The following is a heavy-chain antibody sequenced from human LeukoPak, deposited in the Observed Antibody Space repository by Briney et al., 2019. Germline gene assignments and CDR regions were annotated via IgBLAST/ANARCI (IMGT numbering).Heavy chain of an antibody. V-gene: IGHV3-23*01. CDR2: VTGSGIST. Sequence: PGGSLRLSCVASGFTFNNYAMNWVRQAPGKGLEWVSTVTGSGISTYYGDSVKGRFTISRDNAKNSLYLQMNSLRAEDTAVYYCATQVATIQTNWFDPWGQGTLVTVSS. J-gene: IGHJ5*02. D-gene: IGHD5-12*01. CDR3: ATQVATIQTNWFDP. CDR1: GFTFNNYA.